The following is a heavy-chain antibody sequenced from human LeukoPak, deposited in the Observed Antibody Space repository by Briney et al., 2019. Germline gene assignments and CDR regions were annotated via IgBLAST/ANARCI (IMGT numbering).Heavy chain of an antibody. CDR3: ARDRYYDSSGYHTAYFDY. Sequence: GASVKVSCKASGYTFTSYGISWVRQAPGQGLEWMGWINAYNDNTNYAQKLQGRVTITTDTSTSTAYMELRSLRSDDTAVYYCARDRYYDSSGYHTAYFDYWGQGTLVTVSS. J-gene: IGHJ4*02. CDR1: GYTFTSYG. V-gene: IGHV1-18*01. D-gene: IGHD3-22*01. CDR2: INAYNDNT.